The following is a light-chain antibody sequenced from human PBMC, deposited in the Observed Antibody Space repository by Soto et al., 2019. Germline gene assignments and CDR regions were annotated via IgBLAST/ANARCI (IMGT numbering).Light chain of an antibody. J-gene: IGKJ1*01. Sequence: DIQMTQYPSTLSASVGDRVTITCRASQITSNWLAWYQQKPGKAPRLLIYDASSLNSGVPSRFSGSRSGTEFTLSISSLQPDDFATYYCHHYNSYPWTFGQGTKVEIK. CDR2: DAS. CDR1: QITSNW. V-gene: IGKV1-5*01. CDR3: HHYNSYPWT.